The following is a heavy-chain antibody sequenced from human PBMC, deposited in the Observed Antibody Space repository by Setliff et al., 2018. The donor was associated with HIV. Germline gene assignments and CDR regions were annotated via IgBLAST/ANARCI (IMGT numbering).Heavy chain of an antibody. V-gene: IGHV1-18*01. CDR3: ARDNIIWSKDY. D-gene: IGHD3-10*01. CDR1: GYTFTTYG. Sequence: ASVKVSCKPSGYTFTTYGLSWVRQAPGQGLEWMGWISTYSDETSSSQNLQGRLTMTTDTSTGTAYMELSSLRSDETAVYYCARDNIIWSKDYWGQGTLVTVSS. J-gene: IGHJ4*02. CDR2: ISTYSDET.